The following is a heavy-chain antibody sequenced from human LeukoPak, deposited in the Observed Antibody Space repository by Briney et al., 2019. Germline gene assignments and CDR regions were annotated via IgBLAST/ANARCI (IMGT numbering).Heavy chain of an antibody. J-gene: IGHJ3*02. CDR2: ISGSGGST. V-gene: IGHV3-23*01. CDR3: ATSSYYYDSSGYYYGFDAFDI. CDR1: GFTFSSYV. D-gene: IGHD3-22*01. Sequence: GGSLRLSCAASGFTFSSYVMSWVRQAPGKGLEWVSAISGSGGSTYYADSVKGRFTISRDNSKNTLYLQMNSLRAEDTAVYYCATSSYYYDSSGYYYGFDAFDIWGQGTMVTVSS.